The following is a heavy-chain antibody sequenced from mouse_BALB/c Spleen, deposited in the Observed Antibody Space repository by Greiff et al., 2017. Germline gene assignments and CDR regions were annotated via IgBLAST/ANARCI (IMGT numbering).Heavy chain of an antibody. CDR2: ISSGGSYT. D-gene: IGHD2-4*01. CDR1: GFTFSSYT. V-gene: IGHV5-6-4*01. J-gene: IGHJ4*01. Sequence: EVLLVESGGGLVKPGGSLKLSCAASGFTFSSYTMSWVRQTPEKRLEWVATISSGGSYTYYPDSVKGRFTISRDNAKNTLYLQMSSLKSEDTAMYYCTREDDYDVYYAMDYWGQGTSVTVSS. CDR3: TREDDYDVYYAMDY.